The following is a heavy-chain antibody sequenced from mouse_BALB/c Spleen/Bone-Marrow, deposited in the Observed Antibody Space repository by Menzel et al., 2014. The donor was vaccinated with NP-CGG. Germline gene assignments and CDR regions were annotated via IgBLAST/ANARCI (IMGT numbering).Heavy chain of an antibody. CDR1: GYSITSGYS. CDR3: ARWNGYYVMDY. J-gene: IGHJ4*01. Sequence: EVKLMESGPALVKPSQSLSLTCTVTGYSITSGYSWHWIRQFPGNTLEWMGYIHYSGGTNYNPSLKSRISITRDTSKNQFFLQLNSVTTEDTATYYCARWNGYYVMDYWGQGTSVTVSS. V-gene: IGHV3-1*02. D-gene: IGHD1-2*01. CDR2: IHYSGGT.